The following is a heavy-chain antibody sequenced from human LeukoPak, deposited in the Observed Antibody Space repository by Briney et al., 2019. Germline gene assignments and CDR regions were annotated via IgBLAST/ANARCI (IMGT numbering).Heavy chain of an antibody. J-gene: IGHJ5*02. Sequence: PSETLSLTCTVSGGSISSHYWSWIRQPPGKGLEWIGYIYYSGSTNYNPSLKSRVTISVDTSKNQFSLKLSSVTAADTAVYYCARYLQKNFYSPAWEDWFDPWGQGTLVTVSS. D-gene: IGHD1-26*01. CDR3: ARYLQKNFYSPAWEDWFDP. V-gene: IGHV4-59*11. CDR2: IYYSGST. CDR1: GGSISSHY.